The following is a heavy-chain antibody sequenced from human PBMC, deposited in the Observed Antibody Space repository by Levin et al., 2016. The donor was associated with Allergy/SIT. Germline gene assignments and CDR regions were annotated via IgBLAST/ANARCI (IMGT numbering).Heavy chain of an antibody. V-gene: IGHV1-46*01. Sequence: WVRQAPGQGLEWMGIINPSGGSTSYAQKFQGRVTMTRDTSTSTVYMELSSLRSEDTAVYYCARDGEYYGSGSHTGYGMDVWGQGTTVTVSS. J-gene: IGHJ6*02. D-gene: IGHD3-10*01. CDR2: INPSGGST. CDR3: ARDGEYYGSGSHTGYGMDV.